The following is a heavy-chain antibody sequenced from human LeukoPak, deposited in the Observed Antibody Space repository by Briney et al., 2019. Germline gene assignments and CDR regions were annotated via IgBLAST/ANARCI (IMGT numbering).Heavy chain of an antibody. CDR1: GYTFTSYD. CDR3: ARGGYGYVWGSYRYTWGWFDP. D-gene: IGHD3-16*02. Sequence: VASVKVSCKASGYTFTSYDINWVRQATGQGLEWMGWMNPNSGNTGYAQKFQGRVTMTRNTSISTAYRELSSLRSEDTAVYYCARGGYGYVWGSYRYTWGWFDPWGQGTLVTVSS. CDR2: MNPNSGNT. J-gene: IGHJ5*02. V-gene: IGHV1-8*01.